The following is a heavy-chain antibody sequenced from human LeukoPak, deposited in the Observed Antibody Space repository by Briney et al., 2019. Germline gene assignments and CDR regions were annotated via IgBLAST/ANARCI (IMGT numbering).Heavy chain of an antibody. CDR1: GGSISSYY. D-gene: IGHD2-2*01. J-gene: IGHJ6*02. CDR2: IYTSGST. Sequence: PSETLSLTCTVSGGSISSYYWSWIRQPAGKGLEWIGRIYTSGSTNYNPSLKSRVTISVNTSKNQFSLKLSSVTAADTAVYYCARHRRYYGMDVWGQGTTVTVSS. CDR3: ARHRRYYGMDV. V-gene: IGHV4-4*07.